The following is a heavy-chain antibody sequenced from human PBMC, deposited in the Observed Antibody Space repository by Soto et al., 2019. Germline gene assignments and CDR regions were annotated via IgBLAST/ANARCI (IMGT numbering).Heavy chain of an antibody. CDR2: INHSGST. D-gene: IGHD3-10*01. CDR1: GGSFSGYY. CDR3: ARARFGDGNDY. Sequence: PSETLSLTCAVYGGSFSGYYWSWIRQPPGKGLEWIGEINHSGSTNYNPSLKSRVTISVDTSKNQFSLKLSSVTAADTAVYYCARARFGDGNDYWGQGTLVTVYS. J-gene: IGHJ4*02. V-gene: IGHV4-34*01.